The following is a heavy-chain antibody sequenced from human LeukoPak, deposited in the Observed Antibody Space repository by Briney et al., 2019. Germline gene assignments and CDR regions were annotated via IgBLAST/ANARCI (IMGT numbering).Heavy chain of an antibody. CDR3: ARANYDSSGYPENFDY. Sequence: PGGSLRLSCAASGFTFSSYDMHWVRQATGKGLEWVSAIGTAGDTYYPGSVKGRFTISRENAKNSLYLQMNSLRAGDTAVYYCARANYDSSGYPENFDYWGQGTLVTVSS. D-gene: IGHD3-22*01. J-gene: IGHJ4*02. V-gene: IGHV3-13*01. CDR2: IGTAGDT. CDR1: GFTFSSYD.